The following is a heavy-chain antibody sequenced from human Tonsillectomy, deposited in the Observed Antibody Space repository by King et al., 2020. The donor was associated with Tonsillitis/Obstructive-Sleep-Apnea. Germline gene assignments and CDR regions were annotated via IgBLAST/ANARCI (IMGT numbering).Heavy chain of an antibody. CDR3: VRSSVTTYGPGDY. CDR1: GGSISSGGYY. Sequence: QLQESGPGLVKPSQTLSLTCTVSGGSISSGGYYWSWIRQHPGKGLEWIGYIYYSGSTYYNPSLKSRDTISVDTSKNQFSLKLSSVTAADTAVYYCVRSSVTTYGPGDYWGQGTMVTVSS. J-gene: IGHJ4*02. CDR2: IYYSGST. V-gene: IGHV4-31*03. D-gene: IGHD4-17*01.